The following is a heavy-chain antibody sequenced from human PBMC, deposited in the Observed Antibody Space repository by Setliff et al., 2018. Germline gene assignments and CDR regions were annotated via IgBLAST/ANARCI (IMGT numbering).Heavy chain of an antibody. Sequence: PSETLSLTCTVSGGSISSGSYYWSWIRQPAGKGLEWIGRIYTSGSTNYNPSLKSRVTISVDTSKNQFSLKLSSVTAADTAVYYCARDVKWGPAVAGTDAXFDPWGQGTLVTVSS. D-gene: IGHD6-19*01. CDR3: ARDVKWGPAVAGTDAXFDP. CDR2: IYTSGST. J-gene: IGHJ5*02. CDR1: GGSISSGSYY. V-gene: IGHV4-61*02.